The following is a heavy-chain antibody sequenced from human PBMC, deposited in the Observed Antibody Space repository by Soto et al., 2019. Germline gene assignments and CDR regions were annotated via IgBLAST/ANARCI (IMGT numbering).Heavy chain of an antibody. CDR2: VDSAGSGT. CDR1: GITFSGFW. V-gene: IGHV3-74*01. J-gene: IGHJ4*02. Sequence: VPLVESGGGSVQPGGSLRLSCVASGITFSGFWMHWVRQVPGKGLVWVARVDSAGSGTSYADSVKGRFTISRDNAKNTLSLQREGLRVEDTAVYYCATVFAQGGQGIPVTVSS. CDR3: ATVFAQ.